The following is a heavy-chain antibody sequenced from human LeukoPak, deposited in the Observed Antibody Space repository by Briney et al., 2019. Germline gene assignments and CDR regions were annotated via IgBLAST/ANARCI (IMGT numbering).Heavy chain of an antibody. D-gene: IGHD1-1*01. CDR2: ILYSGTTT. J-gene: IGHJ4*02. CDR1: GGSISPYY. CDR3: ARVGDWNDLVY. V-gene: IGHV4-59*01. Sequence: PSETLSLTCTVSGGSISPYYWSWIRQTPGKGLEWIGYILYSGTTTNYNPSLKSRVTISVDTSKNQFSLKLSSVTAADTAVYYCARVGDWNDLVYWGQGTLVTVSS.